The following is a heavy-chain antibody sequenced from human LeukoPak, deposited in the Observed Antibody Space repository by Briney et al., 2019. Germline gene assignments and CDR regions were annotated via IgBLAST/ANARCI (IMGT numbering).Heavy chain of an antibody. Sequence: SETLSLTCTVSGGSISIYCWNWIRQPAGKGLEWIGRIFTSGITNYNPSLKSRVTMSVDTSKNQFSLNLSSVIAADTAIYYCARETSGTYYNPLGYMDVWGKGTTVTVSS. D-gene: IGHD3-10*01. CDR3: ARETSGTYYNPLGYMDV. CDR1: GGSISIYC. V-gene: IGHV4-4*07. J-gene: IGHJ6*03. CDR2: IFTSGIT.